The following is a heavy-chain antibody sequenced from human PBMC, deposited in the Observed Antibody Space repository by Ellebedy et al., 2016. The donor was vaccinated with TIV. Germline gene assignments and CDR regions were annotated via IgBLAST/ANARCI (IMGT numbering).Heavy chain of an antibody. CDR1: GFTFKSYD. CDR2: TSSDGGRK. V-gene: IGHV3-30*18. Sequence: GGSLRLXXAASGFTFKSYDMHWVRQVPGKGLEWVAVTSSDGGRKHYADSVKGRFTISRDNSKNTLFLQMNSLRPEDAAVFYCAKEKRYCSSANCPLGYWGQGNLVTVSS. J-gene: IGHJ4*02. CDR3: AKEKRYCSSANCPLGY. D-gene: IGHD2-2*01.